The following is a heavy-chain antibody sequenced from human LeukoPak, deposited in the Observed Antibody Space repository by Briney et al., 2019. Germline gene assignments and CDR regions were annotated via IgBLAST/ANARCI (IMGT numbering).Heavy chain of an antibody. CDR1: GGSITGYS. Sequence: SETLSLACSVSGGSITGYSWGWVRQPPGKGLECIGYMFDRGSPNLHPSLQNRVSTSVDTSKNEFSLRLTSVTTADTAVYYCALRIQLWSYWHFDLWGRGTLVTVSS. CDR2: MFDRGSP. D-gene: IGHD5-18*01. J-gene: IGHJ2*01. CDR3: ALRIQLWSYWHFDL. V-gene: IGHV4-4*09.